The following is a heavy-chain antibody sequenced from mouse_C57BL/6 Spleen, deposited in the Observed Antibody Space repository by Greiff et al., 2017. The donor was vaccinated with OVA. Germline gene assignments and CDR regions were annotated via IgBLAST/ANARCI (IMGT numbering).Heavy chain of an antibody. Sequence: QVQLQQSGAELVRPGASVKLSCKASGYTFTDYYINWVKQRPGQGLEWIARIYPGSGNTYYNEKFKGKATLTAEKSSSTAYMQLSSLTSEDSAVYFCARGYGSSYGWYFDVWGTGTTVTVSS. CDR1: GYTFTDYY. J-gene: IGHJ1*03. V-gene: IGHV1-76*01. D-gene: IGHD1-1*01. CDR2: IYPGSGNT. CDR3: ARGYGSSYGWYFDV.